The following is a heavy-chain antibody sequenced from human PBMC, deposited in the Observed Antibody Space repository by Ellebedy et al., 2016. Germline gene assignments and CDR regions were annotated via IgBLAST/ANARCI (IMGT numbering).Heavy chain of an antibody. CDR3: AREYYDFWSGYYKEANWFDP. CDR1: GFTFSSYW. Sequence: GGSLRLXXAASGFTFSSYWMSWVRQAPGKGLEWVANIKQDGSEKYYVDSVKGRFTISRDNAKNSLYLQMNSLRAEDTAVYYCAREYYDFWSGYYKEANWFDPWGQGTLVTVSS. D-gene: IGHD3-3*01. V-gene: IGHV3-7*01. J-gene: IGHJ5*02. CDR2: IKQDGSEK.